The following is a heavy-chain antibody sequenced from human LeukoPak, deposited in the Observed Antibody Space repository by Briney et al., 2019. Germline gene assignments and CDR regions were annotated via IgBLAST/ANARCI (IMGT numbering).Heavy chain of an antibody. V-gene: IGHV3-7*01. D-gene: IGHD6-13*01. J-gene: IGHJ5*01. CDR3: AGERPSSSWYDF. CDR2: IKQDGSEK. CDR1: EFTFTNFW. Sequence: PGGSLRLSCAASEFTFTNFWMTWVRQAPGKGLEWVANIKQDGSEKYYADSVRGRFTISRDDGKKSLYLQMNSLRVEDTAVYYCAGERPSSSWYDFWGQGTLVTVSS.